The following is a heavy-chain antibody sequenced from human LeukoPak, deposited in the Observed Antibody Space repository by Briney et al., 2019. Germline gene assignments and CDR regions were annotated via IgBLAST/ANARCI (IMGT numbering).Heavy chain of an antibody. CDR1: GYTFTGYY. V-gene: IGHV1-2*02. D-gene: IGHD3-3*01. J-gene: IGHJ3*02. CDR3: AIIFEASVDYYDFWSGYWGAFDI. Sequence: GASVRVSCKASGYTFTGYYMHWVRQAPGQGLEWMGWINPNSGGTNYAQKFQGRVTMTRDTSISTAYMELSRLRSDDTAAYYCAIIFEASVDYYDFWSGYWGAFDIWGQGTMVTVSS. CDR2: INPNSGGT.